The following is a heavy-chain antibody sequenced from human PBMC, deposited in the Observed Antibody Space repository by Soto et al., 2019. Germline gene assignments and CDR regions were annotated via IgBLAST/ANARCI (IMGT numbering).Heavy chain of an antibody. D-gene: IGHD2-15*01. Sequence: GESLKISCKGSGYSFTSYWIGWVRQMPGKGLEWMGIIYPGDSDTRYSPSFQGQVTISADKSISTAYLQWSSLKASDTAMYYCATRGGVGYCSGGSCYDVVNWGQGTLVTVSS. J-gene: IGHJ4*02. V-gene: IGHV5-51*01. CDR3: ATRGGVGYCSGGSCYDVVN. CDR2: IYPGDSDT. CDR1: GYSFTSYW.